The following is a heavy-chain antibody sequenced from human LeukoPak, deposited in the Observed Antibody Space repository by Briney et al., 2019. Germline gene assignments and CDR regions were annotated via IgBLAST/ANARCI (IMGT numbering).Heavy chain of an antibody. J-gene: IGHJ3*02. CDR3: ARDAAARYYGSGSYPDAFDI. CDR1: GYTLTELS. D-gene: IGHD3-10*01. Sequence: SVKVSCKVSGYTLTELSMHWVRQAPGKGLEWMGGIIPIFGTANYAQKFQDRVTITADESTSTAYMELSSLRSEDTTVYYCARDAAARYYGSGSYPDAFDIWGQGTMVTVSS. V-gene: IGHV1-69*13. CDR2: IIPIFGTA.